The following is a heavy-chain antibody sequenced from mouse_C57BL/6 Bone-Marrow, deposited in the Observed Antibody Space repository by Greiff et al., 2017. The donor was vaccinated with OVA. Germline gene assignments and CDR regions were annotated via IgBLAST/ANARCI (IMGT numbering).Heavy chain of an antibody. CDR1: GFNIKNTY. V-gene: IGHV14-3*01. Sequence: VQLQQSVAELVRPGASVKLSCTASGFNIKNTYMHWVKQRPEQGLEWIGRIDPATGNTKYAPKFQGKATITAATSSNTAYLQLSSLTSEDTAIYYCASYYGSSYELDYWGQGTTLTVSS. J-gene: IGHJ2*01. D-gene: IGHD1-1*01. CDR3: ASYYGSSYELDY. CDR2: IDPATGNT.